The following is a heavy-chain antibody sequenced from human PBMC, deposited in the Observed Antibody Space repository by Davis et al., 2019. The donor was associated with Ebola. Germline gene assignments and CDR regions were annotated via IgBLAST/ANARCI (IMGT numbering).Heavy chain of an antibody. D-gene: IGHD3-10*01. Sequence: HTGGSLRLSCAVSGFTFSTYWMHWVRQVPGKGLVWVSRITSEGSSTSYADSVKGRFTISRDNAKNTVYLQMKSLRVEDTAVYYCARDRSGSSYNGMDVWGQGTTVTVSS. CDR1: GFTFSTYW. J-gene: IGHJ6*02. CDR2: ITSEGSST. V-gene: IGHV3-74*01. CDR3: ARDRSGSSYNGMDV.